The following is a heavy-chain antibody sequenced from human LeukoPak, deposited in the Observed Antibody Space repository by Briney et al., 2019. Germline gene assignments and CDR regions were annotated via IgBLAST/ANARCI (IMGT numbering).Heavy chain of an antibody. Sequence: PGGSLRLSCAACGYTFSTYWVNWVRQAPGMGLECVASINQDGSEKYYVDSVKGRFTISRDNAKKSVYLQMNSLRAEDTAVYYCARGRGAYWGQGTLVSVSS. V-gene: IGHV3-7*01. J-gene: IGHJ4*02. CDR1: GYTFSTYW. CDR3: ARGRGAY. D-gene: IGHD4/OR15-4a*01. CDR2: INQDGSEK.